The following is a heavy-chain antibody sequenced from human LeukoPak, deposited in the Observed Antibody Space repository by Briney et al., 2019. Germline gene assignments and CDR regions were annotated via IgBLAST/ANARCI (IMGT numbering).Heavy chain of an antibody. D-gene: IGHD2-2*01. J-gene: IGHJ5*02. CDR1: GFTVSSNY. Sequence: GGSLRLSCAASGFTVSSNYMSWVRQAPGKGLEWVSVIYSGGSTYYADSVKGRFTISRDNSKNTLYLQMNSLRAEDTAVYYCARFGTSLNWFDPWGQGTLVTVSS. CDR3: ARFGTSLNWFDP. CDR2: IYSGGST. V-gene: IGHV3-66*02.